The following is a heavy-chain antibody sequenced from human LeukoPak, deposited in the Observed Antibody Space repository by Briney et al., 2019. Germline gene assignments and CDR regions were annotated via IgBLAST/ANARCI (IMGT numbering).Heavy chain of an antibody. CDR1: GFTFTAYY. CDR3: TRSDWGPEY. CDR2: ISGHGDTI. D-gene: IGHD7-27*01. Sequence: GGSLRLSCAASGFTFTAYYMSWMRQAPGKGLEWISHISGHGDTIYYADSVKGRFTISRDNAKNSLYLQMNSLRAEDTAVYYCTRSDWGPEYWGQGTLVTVSS. V-gene: IGHV3-11*04. J-gene: IGHJ4*02.